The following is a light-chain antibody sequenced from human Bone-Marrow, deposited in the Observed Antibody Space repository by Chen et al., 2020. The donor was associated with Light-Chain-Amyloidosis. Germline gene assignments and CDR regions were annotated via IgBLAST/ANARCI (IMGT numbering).Light chain of an antibody. CDR2: EIT. CDR3: SSYTITNTLV. Sequence: QSALTQPASVSGSPGQSITISCTGTSIDVGADNHVSWYQTHPDKAPKLMIYEITTPPSWVPDRCSGSKSDNTASLTISGLQPEDEADYFCSSYTITNTLVFGSGTRVTVL. CDR1: SIDVGADNH. V-gene: IGLV2-14*01. J-gene: IGLJ1*01.